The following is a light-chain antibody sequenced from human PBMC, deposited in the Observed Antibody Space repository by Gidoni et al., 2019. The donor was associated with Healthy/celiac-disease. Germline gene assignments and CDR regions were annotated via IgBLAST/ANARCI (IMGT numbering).Light chain of an antibody. CDR3: QQHDNFSYT. Sequence: ETTLTHSPAFMSATPGDKVNISCNARQDIDDDINWYQQKPGEAAILIIQEATTLVPGIPPRFSGSGYGTDFTLTSSIIEAEDAAYYFCQQHDNFSYTFGQGTKLEIK. J-gene: IGKJ2*01. V-gene: IGKV5-2*01. CDR2: EAT. CDR1: QDIDDD.